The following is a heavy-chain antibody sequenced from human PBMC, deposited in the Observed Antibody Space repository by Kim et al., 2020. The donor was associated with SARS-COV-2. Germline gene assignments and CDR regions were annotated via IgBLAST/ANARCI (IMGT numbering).Heavy chain of an antibody. J-gene: IGHJ4*02. D-gene: IGHD3-22*01. V-gene: IGHV5-51*01. CDR1: GYIFTNYW. CDR3: ARQGYDTSGYYWIDY. Sequence: GESLKISCKGSGYIFTNYWIGWVRQMPGKGLEWMGIISPGDSHTRYSPSFQGQVTISADKSISTAYLQWSSLKASDTAMYYCARQGYDTSGYYWIDYWGQGTLVTVSS. CDR2: ISPGDSHT.